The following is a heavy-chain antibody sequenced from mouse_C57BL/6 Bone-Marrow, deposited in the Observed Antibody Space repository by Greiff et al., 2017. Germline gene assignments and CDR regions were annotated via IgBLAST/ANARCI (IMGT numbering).Heavy chain of an antibody. CDR2: IYPSDSET. CDR3: ARSHYYGSSSDY. CDR1: GYTFTSYW. J-gene: IGHJ2*01. D-gene: IGHD1-1*01. Sequence: QVQLQQPGAELVRPGSSVKLSCKASGYTFTSYWMDWVKQRPGQGLEWIGNIYPSDSETHYNQKFKDKATLTVDKSSSTAYRQLSSLTSEDSAVYYCARSHYYGSSSDYWGQGTTLTVSS. V-gene: IGHV1-61*01.